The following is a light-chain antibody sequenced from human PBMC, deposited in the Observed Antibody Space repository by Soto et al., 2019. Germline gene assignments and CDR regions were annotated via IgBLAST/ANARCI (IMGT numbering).Light chain of an antibody. Sequence: EIVLTQSPGTLSLSPGERATLSFRASQSVSNNYLAWYQQKPGQAPRLLIYGASNRATGIPDRFSGSGSGTDFTLTISSLQPDDFATYYCQQYNSYSPTFGQGTKVDIK. V-gene: IGKV3-20*01. J-gene: IGKJ1*01. CDR3: QQYNSYSPT. CDR2: GAS. CDR1: QSVSNNY.